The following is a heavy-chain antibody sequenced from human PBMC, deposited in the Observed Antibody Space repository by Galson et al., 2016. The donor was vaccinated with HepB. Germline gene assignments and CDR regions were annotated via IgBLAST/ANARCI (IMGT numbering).Heavy chain of an antibody. CDR1: GFTFNSYT. J-gene: IGHJ4*02. Sequence: SLRLSCAASGFTFNSYTMNWVRQAPGKGLEWVSSISISSSYIYYADSVKGRFTIPRDNAKNSLYLQMNSLRAEDTAVYYCARGSYWLLQHGDYFDYWGQGTLVTVSS. V-gene: IGHV3-21*01. D-gene: IGHD1-26*01. CDR2: ISISSSYI. CDR3: ARGSYWLLQHGDYFDY.